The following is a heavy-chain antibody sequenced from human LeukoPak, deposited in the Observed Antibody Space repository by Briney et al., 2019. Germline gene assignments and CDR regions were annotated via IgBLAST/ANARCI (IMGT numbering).Heavy chain of an antibody. J-gene: IGHJ4*02. V-gene: IGHV4-39*02. CDR1: GGSTSSSNYY. Sequence: SETLSLTCTVSGGSTSSSNYYWGWIRQPPGKGLEWIGGIHYSGNTYYNPSLKSRVTISVDTSKNQFSLKLSSVTAADTAVYYCARERGSSWYKRALDYWGQGTLVTVSS. CDR3: ARERGSSWYKRALDY. D-gene: IGHD6-13*01. CDR2: IHYSGNT.